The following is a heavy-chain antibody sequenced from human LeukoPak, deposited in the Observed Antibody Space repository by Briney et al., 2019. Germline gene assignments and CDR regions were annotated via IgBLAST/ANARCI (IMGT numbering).Heavy chain of an antibody. J-gene: IGHJ4*02. V-gene: IGHV3-49*03. Sequence: GGSLRLSCTASGFTFGDYTMSWFRQAPGKRLEWVGLIRSKAYGGTTDYAASVKGRFTISGDESKSIAYLQMTSLKTEDTAVYYCTRALYSSSWYNYFDYWGQGTLVTVSS. CDR2: IRSKAYGGTT. CDR1: GFTFGDYT. CDR3: TRALYSSSWYNYFDY. D-gene: IGHD6-13*01.